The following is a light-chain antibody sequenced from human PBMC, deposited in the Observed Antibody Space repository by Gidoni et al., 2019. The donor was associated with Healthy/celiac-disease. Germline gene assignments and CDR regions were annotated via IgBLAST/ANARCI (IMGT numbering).Light chain of an antibody. CDR3: QQYGSSPIFT. Sequence: EIVLTQSPGTLSLSPGERATLSCRASQSVSSSYLAWYQQKPGQAPRLLIYGASSRATGIPDRFSGSGSGTDFTLTISRLEPEDFAVYYCQQYGSSPIFTFAPXTKVDIK. V-gene: IGKV3-20*01. J-gene: IGKJ3*01. CDR2: GAS. CDR1: QSVSSSY.